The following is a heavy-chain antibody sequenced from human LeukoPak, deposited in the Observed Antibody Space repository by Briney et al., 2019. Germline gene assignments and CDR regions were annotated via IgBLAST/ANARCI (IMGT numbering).Heavy chain of an antibody. CDR3: ARSQLQLDYYGMDV. Sequence: KPSETLSLTCAVYGCSFTGYYCSWIRQPPRTGLEWIGEINHSGSTNYNPSLKSRVTISVDTYKNQFSLKLSSMSAADTAVYYCARSQLQLDYYGMDVWGQGTTVTVSS. V-gene: IGHV4-34*01. CDR2: INHSGST. CDR1: GCSFTGYY. J-gene: IGHJ6*02. D-gene: IGHD4-11*01.